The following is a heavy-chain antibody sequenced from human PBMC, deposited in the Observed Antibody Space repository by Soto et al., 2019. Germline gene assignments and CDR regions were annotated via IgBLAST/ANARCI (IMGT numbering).Heavy chain of an antibody. J-gene: IGHJ4*02. V-gene: IGHV3-74*01. CDR2: INSDGTTI. D-gene: IGHD4-17*01. Sequence: EVQLVESGGGLVQTGGSLRLSCAASGFTFSSRWMHWVRQAPGKGLVWVSRINSDGTTITYADSVKGRFTISRDNAKNTLYLQMNSLRAEDTAVYYCARGTQTTVTTRLFDRWGQGTLVTVSS. CDR1: GFTFSSRW. CDR3: ARGTQTTVTTRLFDR.